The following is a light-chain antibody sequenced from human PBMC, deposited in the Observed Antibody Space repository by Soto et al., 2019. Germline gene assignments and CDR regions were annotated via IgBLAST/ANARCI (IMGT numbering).Light chain of an antibody. CDR3: SSYTSSSTPPV. V-gene: IGLV2-14*01. CDR2: DVS. J-gene: IGLJ2*01. CDR1: SSDVGGYNY. Sequence: QSALTQPASVSGSPGQSITISCTGTSSDVGGYNYVSWYQQHPGKAPKLMIYDVSNRPSGVSNRFSGSKSGNTASLTISGLQAEDEADYYCSSYTSSSTPPVFGGGTKLTV.